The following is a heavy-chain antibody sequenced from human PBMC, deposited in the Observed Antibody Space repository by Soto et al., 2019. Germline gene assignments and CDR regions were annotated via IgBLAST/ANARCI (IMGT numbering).Heavy chain of an antibody. D-gene: IGHD2-8*02. J-gene: IGHJ6*02. CDR1: GGTFSIYG. CDR3: ATPVGIAPTGEDGMDV. CDR2: IIPILTTP. Sequence: QVQLVQSGAEVKKTGSSVKVSCKASGGTFSIYGFSWVRQAPGQGPEWIGGIIPILTTPNYAQKFHGRVTIVADESTTTVYMELSSLKSEDTAVYYCATPVGIAPTGEDGMDVWGQGTSVTVSS. V-gene: IGHV1-69*01.